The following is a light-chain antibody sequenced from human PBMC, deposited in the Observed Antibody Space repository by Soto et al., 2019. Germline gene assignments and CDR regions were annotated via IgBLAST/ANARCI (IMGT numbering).Light chain of an antibody. V-gene: IGLV1-40*01. CDR2: GNS. J-gene: IGLJ1*01. Sequence: QSVLTQPPSVSGDPGQRVTISCTGSSSNIGAGYDVHWYQQLPGTAPKLLIYGNSNRPSGVPDRFSGSKSGTSASLAITGLQAEDEADYYCQSYDSSLSGCYVFGTGTKVTVL. CDR3: QSYDSSLSGCYV. CDR1: SSNIGAGYD.